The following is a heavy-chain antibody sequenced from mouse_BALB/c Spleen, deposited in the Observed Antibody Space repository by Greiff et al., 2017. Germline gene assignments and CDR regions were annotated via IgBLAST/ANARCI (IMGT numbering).Heavy chain of an antibody. CDR2: ISNGGGST. J-gene: IGHJ3*01. CDR3: ADGYPLFAY. Sequence: DGKLVESGGGLVQPGGSLKLSCAASGFTFSSYTMSWVRQTPEKRLEWVAYISNGGGSTYYPDTVKGRFTISRDNAKNTLYLQMSSLKSEDTAMYYCADGYPLFAYWGQGTLVTVSA. D-gene: IGHD2-3*01. V-gene: IGHV5-12-2*01. CDR1: GFTFSSYT.